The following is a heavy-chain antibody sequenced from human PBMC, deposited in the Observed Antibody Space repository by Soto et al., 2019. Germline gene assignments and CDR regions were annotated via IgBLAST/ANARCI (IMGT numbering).Heavy chain of an antibody. CDR2: IYYSGST. CDR1: GGSISSSSYY. Sequence: SETLSLTCTVSGGSISSSSYYWGWIRQPPGKGLEWIGSIYYSGSTYYNPSLKSRVTISVDTSKNQFSLKLSSVTAADTAVYYCAKYIYDLGTYYYGMDVWGQGTTVTVSS. D-gene: IGHD3-3*01. V-gene: IGHV4-39*01. J-gene: IGHJ6*02. CDR3: AKYIYDLGTYYYGMDV.